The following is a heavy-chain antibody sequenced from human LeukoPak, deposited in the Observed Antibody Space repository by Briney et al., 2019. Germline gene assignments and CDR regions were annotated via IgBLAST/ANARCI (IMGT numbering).Heavy chain of an antibody. D-gene: IGHD3-10*01. Sequence: KTGGSLRLSCAASGFTFSSYSMNWVRQAPGKGLEWVSSISSSSSYIYYADSVKGRFTISRDNAKNSLYLQMNSLRAEDTAVYYCARAEVDYYGSGSPDYYYYGMDVWGQGTTVTVSS. CDR3: ARAEVDYYGSGSPDYYYYGMDV. CDR2: ISSSSSYI. V-gene: IGHV3-21*01. CDR1: GFTFSSYS. J-gene: IGHJ6*02.